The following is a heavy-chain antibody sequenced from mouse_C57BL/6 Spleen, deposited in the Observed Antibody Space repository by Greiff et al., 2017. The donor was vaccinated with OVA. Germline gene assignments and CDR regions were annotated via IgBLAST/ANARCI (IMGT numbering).Heavy chain of an antibody. J-gene: IGHJ2*01. CDR3: ASHWYYFDY. CDR2: ISSGSSTI. V-gene: IGHV5-17*01. Sequence: EVKLMESGGGLVKPGGSLKLSCAASGFTFSDYGMHWVRQAPEKGLEWVAYISSGSSTIYYADTVKGRFTISRDNAKNTLFLQMTSLRSEDTAMYYCASHWYYFDYWGQGTTLTVSS. CDR1: GFTFSDYG. D-gene: IGHD4-1*01.